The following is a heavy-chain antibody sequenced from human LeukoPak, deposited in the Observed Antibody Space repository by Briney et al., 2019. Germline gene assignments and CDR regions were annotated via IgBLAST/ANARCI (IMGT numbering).Heavy chain of an antibody. CDR3: GREREWGGEDYYDSSGYYSI. V-gene: IGHV3-21*01. Sequence: GGSLRLSCAASGFTFSSYSMNWVRQAPGKGLEWVSCISRSSSYIYYADSVKGRFTISTDKAKNSLYLQMNSQRAEDTAVYYCGREREWGGEDYYDSSGYYSIGGQETGVSVSS. J-gene: IGHJ4*02. D-gene: IGHD3-22*01. CDR1: GFTFSSYS. CDR2: ISRSSSYI.